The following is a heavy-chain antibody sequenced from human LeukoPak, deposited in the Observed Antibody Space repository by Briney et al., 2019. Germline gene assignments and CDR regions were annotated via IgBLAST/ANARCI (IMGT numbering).Heavy chain of an antibody. D-gene: IGHD3-22*01. Sequence: ASVKVSCKASGGTFSSYAISWVRQAPGQGLEWMGWISAYNGNTNYAQKLQGRVTMTTDTSTSTAYMELRSLRSDDTAVYYCAISYYDSSGYYYGPYFDYWGQGTLVTVSS. CDR3: AISYYDSSGYYYGPYFDY. CDR2: ISAYNGNT. J-gene: IGHJ4*02. V-gene: IGHV1-18*01. CDR1: GGTFSSYA.